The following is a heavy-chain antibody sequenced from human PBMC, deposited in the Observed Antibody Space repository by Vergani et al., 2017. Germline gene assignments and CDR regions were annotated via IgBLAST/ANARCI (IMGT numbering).Heavy chain of an antibody. CDR1: GGSISSYY. CDR2: IYYRGGT. D-gene: IGHD4/OR15-4a*01. Sequence: QVQLQESGPGLVKPSETLSLTCTVSGGSISSYYWSWIRQPPGKGLEWIGYIYYRGGTNYNPPLKSRGTISVDTSKNQFSLKLSSVTAADTAVYYCARHPHRPATVLTDDYWGQGTLVTVSS. V-gene: IGHV4-59*08. CDR3: ARHPHRPATVLTDDY. J-gene: IGHJ4*02.